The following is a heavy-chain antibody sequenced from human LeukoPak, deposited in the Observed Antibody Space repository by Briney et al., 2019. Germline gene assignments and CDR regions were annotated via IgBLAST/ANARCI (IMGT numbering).Heavy chain of an antibody. V-gene: IGHV4-4*07. CDR1: GGSISSYY. CDR3: ARFHYYDSSGYGVYFDY. J-gene: IGHJ4*02. CDR2: IYTSGST. D-gene: IGHD3-22*01. Sequence: SETLSLTCTVSGGSISSYYWSWIRQPAGKGLEWIGRIYTSGSTNYNPSLKSRVTMSVDTSKNQFSLKLSSVTAADTAVYYCARFHYYDSSGYGVYFDYWGQGTLVSVAS.